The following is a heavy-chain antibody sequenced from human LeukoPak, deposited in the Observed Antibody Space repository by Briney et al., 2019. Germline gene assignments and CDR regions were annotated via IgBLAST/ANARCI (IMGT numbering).Heavy chain of an antibody. CDR1: GYSVSSNSAA. J-gene: IGHJ3*01. Sequence: SQTLSLTCAISGYSVSSNSAAWNWLRQSPSRGLEWLGRTYYRSKWYYGYALSVKSRMTINPDTSKNQFSLQLNSVTPEDTAVYYCAVTLTDALDVWGQGTMVTVSS. CDR2: TYYRSKWYY. V-gene: IGHV6-1*01. CDR3: AVTLTDALDV. D-gene: IGHD2-21*02.